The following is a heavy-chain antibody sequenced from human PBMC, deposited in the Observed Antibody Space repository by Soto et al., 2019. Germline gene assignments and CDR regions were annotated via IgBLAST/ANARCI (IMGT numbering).Heavy chain of an antibody. V-gene: IGHV3-73*01. Sequence: GGSLRLSCAASGFTFSGSAMHWVRQASGKGLEWVGRIRSKANSYATAYAASVKGRFTISRDDSKNTAYLQMNSLKTEDTAVYYCTRPKYSSSWYYFDYWGQGTLVTVSS. D-gene: IGHD6-13*01. J-gene: IGHJ4*02. CDR2: IRSKANSYAT. CDR1: GFTFSGSA. CDR3: TRPKYSSSWYYFDY.